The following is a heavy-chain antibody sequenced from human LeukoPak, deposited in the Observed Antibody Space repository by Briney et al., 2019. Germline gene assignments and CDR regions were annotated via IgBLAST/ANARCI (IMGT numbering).Heavy chain of an antibody. D-gene: IGHD6-13*01. Sequence: GGSLRLSCAASGFTFSSYAISWVRQAPGKGLEWVSAISGSGGSTYYADSVKGRFTISRDNSKNTLYLQMNSLRAEDTAVYYCAKGTSSWYSKGYFDYWGQGTLVTVSS. CDR3: AKGTSSWYSKGYFDY. CDR1: GFTFSSYA. CDR2: ISGSGGST. V-gene: IGHV3-23*01. J-gene: IGHJ4*02.